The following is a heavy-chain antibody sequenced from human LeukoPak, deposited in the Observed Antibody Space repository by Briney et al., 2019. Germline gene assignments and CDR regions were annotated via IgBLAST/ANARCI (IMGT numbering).Heavy chain of an antibody. J-gene: IGHJ4*02. Sequence: PSETLSLTCAVSGGSISSSNWWSWVRQPPGKGLEWIGEIYHSGSTNYNSSLKSRVTISVDKSKNQFSLKLSSVTAADTAVCYCARGEVVESYFDYWGQGTLVTVSS. V-gene: IGHV4-4*02. CDR2: IYHSGST. D-gene: IGHD2-15*01. CDR1: GGSISSSNW. CDR3: ARGEVVESYFDY.